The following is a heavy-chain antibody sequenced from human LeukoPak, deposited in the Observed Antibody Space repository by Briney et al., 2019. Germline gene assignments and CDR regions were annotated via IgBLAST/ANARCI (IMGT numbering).Heavy chain of an antibody. V-gene: IGHV1-69*13. J-gene: IGHJ4*02. CDR1: GGTFSSYA. Sequence: GASVKVSCKASGGTFSSYAISWVRQAPGQGLEWMGGIIPILGTANYAQKFQGRVTITADESTSTAYMELSSLRYEDTAVYYCARVRATYYYDSSGYYYFDYWGQGTLVTVSS. CDR3: ARVRATYYYDSSGYYYFDY. CDR2: IIPILGTA. D-gene: IGHD3-22*01.